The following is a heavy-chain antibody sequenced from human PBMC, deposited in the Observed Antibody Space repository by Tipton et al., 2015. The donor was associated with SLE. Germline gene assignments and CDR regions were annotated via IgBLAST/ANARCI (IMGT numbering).Heavy chain of an antibody. D-gene: IGHD5-18*01. V-gene: IGHV4-59*01. J-gene: IGHJ6*03. CDR2: IHYTGST. CDR3: ARGGLGYSYYYYMDV. Sequence: TLSLTCTVSGGSISSYYWSWIRQAPGKGLEWLGYIHYTGSTNYNPSLKSRVTISVDTSKNQFSLKLSSVTAADTAVYYCARGGLGYSYYYYMDVWGKGTTVTVSS. CDR1: GGSISSYY.